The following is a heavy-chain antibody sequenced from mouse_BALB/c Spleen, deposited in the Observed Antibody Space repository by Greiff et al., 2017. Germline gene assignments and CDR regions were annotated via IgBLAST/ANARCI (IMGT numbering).Heavy chain of an antibody. CDR2: IWAGGST. J-gene: IGHJ4*01. Sequence: QVQLKESGPGLVAPSQTLSISCTVSGFSLTSYGVHWVRQPPGKGLEWLGVIWAGGSTNYNSALMSRLSTSKDNSKYQAFLKMHSLQTEDTAMYCCARDQDAMDYWGQGTSVTVSS. CDR3: ARDQDAMDY. D-gene: IGHD3-2*02. V-gene: IGHV2-9*02. CDR1: GFSLTSYG.